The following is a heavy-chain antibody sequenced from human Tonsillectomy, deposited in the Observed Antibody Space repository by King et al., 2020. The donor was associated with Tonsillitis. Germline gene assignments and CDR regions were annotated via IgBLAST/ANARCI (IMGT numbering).Heavy chain of an antibody. J-gene: IGHJ4*02. V-gene: IGHV4-59*08. CDR2: ISYSGST. CDR3: ARQTYCSNGVCHTDGFDY. D-gene: IGHD2-8*01. Sequence: QLQESGQGLVKPSETLSLTCTVSGGSVTSYFWTWIRQPPGKGLEWIGYISYSGSTSYNPSLKSRVTISVDTSKNQFSLWLSTVTAADTAVYYCARQTYCSNGVCHTDGFDYWGQGTLVTVSS. CDR1: GGSVTSYF.